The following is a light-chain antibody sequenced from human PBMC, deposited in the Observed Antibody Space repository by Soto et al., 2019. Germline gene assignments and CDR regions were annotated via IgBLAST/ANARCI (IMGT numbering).Light chain of an antibody. J-gene: IGKJ5*01. CDR3: QQRSNWPPIT. Sequence: VFTQSPGALSFSPGERATLSCRASQSVSRYLAWYQQKPGQAPRLLIYDASNRATGIPARFSGSGSGTDFTLTISSLEPEDFAVYYCQQRSNWPPITFGQGTRLEI. CDR2: DAS. CDR1: QSVSRY. V-gene: IGKV3-11*01.